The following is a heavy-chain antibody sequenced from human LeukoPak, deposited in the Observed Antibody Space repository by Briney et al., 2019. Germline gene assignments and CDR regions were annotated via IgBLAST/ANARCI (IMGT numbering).Heavy chain of an antibody. CDR3: ARGIPTYYYGSGSRFFDY. CDR1: GGSFSGYY. Sequence: SETLSLTCAVYGGSFSGYYWSRIRQPPGKGLEWIGEINHSGSTNYNPSLKSRVTISVDTSKNQFSLKLSSVTAADTAVYYCARGIPTYYYGSGSRFFDYWGQGTLVTVSS. J-gene: IGHJ4*02. D-gene: IGHD3-10*01. CDR2: INHSGST. V-gene: IGHV4-34*01.